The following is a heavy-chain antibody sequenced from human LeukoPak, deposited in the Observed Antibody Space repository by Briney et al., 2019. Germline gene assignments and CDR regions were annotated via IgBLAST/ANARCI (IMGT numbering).Heavy chain of an antibody. CDR1: GFTFSGSA. CDR3: TRLYDGSGTYYNGDY. J-gene: IGHJ4*02. CDR2: IRSNYAT. V-gene: IGHV3-73*01. Sequence: GGSLRLSCAGSGFTFSGSAIHWIRQASGKGLEWVGRIRSNYATTYAASMKGRFTISRDDSQNTAYLQINSLKTEDTAVYYCTRLYDGSGTYYNGDYWGQGTLVTVSS. D-gene: IGHD3-10*01.